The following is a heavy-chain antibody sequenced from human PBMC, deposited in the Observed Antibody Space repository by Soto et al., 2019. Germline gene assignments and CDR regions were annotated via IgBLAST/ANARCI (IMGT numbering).Heavy chain of an antibody. D-gene: IGHD2-15*01. J-gene: IGHJ4*02. V-gene: IGHV3-23*01. CDR2: ISGSGGST. CDR3: AKGDSEPQVFNYFDY. CDR1: VFTFSSYA. Sequence: EVQLLESGGGLVQPGGSLRLSCAASVFTFSSYAMSWVRQAPGKGLEWVSAISGSGGSTYYADSVKGRFTISRDNSKNTLYLQMNSLRAEDTAVYYCAKGDSEPQVFNYFDYWGQGTLVTVSS.